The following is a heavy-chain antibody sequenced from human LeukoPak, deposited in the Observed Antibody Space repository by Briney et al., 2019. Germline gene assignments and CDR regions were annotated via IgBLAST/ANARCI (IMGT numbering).Heavy chain of an antibody. CDR3: AKLHYDFWTRKFDY. CDR1: GFTFSSYG. CDR2: ISYDGSNK. D-gene: IGHD3-3*01. V-gene: IGHV3-30*18. J-gene: IGHJ4*02. Sequence: GGSLRLSCAASGFTFSSYGMHWVRQAPGKGLEWVAVISYDGSNKYYADSVKGRFTISRDNSKNTLYLQMNSLRAEDTAVYYCAKLHYDFWTRKFDYWGQGTLVTVSS.